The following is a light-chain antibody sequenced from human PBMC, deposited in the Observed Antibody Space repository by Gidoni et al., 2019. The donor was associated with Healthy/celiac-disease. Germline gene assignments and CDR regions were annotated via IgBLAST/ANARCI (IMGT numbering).Light chain of an antibody. CDR3: QQYNNWPVT. J-gene: IGKJ1*01. Sequence: EIVMTQSPATQSVSPGERATLSCRASQSVSSTLAWYQQKPGQAPRLLIYGASPRATGIPARFSGSGSGTEFTLTISSLQSEDFAVYYFQQYNNWPVTFGQXTKVEIK. CDR1: QSVSST. CDR2: GAS. V-gene: IGKV3-15*01.